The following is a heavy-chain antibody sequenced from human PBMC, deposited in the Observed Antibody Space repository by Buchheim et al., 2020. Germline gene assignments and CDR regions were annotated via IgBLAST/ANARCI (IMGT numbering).Heavy chain of an antibody. CDR3: AKDWRGYDTQYYFDY. D-gene: IGHD3-22*01. CDR1: GFTFSSYA. CDR2: ISGRGGST. V-gene: IGHV3-23*01. Sequence: EVQLLESGGGLVQPGGSLRLSCAASGFTFSSYAMSWVRQAPGKGLEWVSAISGRGGSTYYADSVKGRVPISRDNSKNTLCLQMNSLRAEDTAVYYCAKDWRGYDTQYYFDYWGQGTL. J-gene: IGHJ4*02.